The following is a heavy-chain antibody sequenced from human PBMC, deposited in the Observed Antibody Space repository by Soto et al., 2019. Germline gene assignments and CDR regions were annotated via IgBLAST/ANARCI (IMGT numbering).Heavy chain of an antibody. Sequence: SETLSLTCAVSGSSVSDGFYWAWIRQSPGQGLEWIGSIFTSGRTYYNPSFKSRVTISVDTSKNQFSLDLTSVTADDTAVYYCARTGWPQSSYYFDYWGQGTLVTVSS. D-gene: IGHD3-16*01. CDR2: IFTSGRT. CDR3: ARTGWPQSSYYFDY. CDR1: GSSVSDGFY. J-gene: IGHJ4*02. V-gene: IGHV4-38-2*01.